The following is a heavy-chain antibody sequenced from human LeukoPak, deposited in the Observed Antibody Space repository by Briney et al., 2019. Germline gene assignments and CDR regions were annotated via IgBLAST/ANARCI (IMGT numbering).Heavy chain of an antibody. D-gene: IGHD5-12*01. V-gene: IGHV3-23*01. CDR2: ISGSGGST. J-gene: IGHJ4*02. Sequence: PGGSLRLSCAASGFTFSSYAMSWVRQAPGKGLEWVSAISGSGGSTYYADSVKGRFTISRDNSKNTLYLQMNSLRAEDTAVYYCASVPYSGYDARPIDYWGQGTLVTVSS. CDR1: GFTFSSYA. CDR3: ASVPYSGYDARPIDY.